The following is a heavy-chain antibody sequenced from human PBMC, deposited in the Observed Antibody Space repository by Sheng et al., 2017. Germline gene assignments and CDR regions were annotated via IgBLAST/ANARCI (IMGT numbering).Heavy chain of an antibody. V-gene: IGHV3-30*04. J-gene: IGHJ4*02. CDR1: GFTFSSYA. CDR2: ISYDGSNK. CDR3: ARDEEAVADPFDY. Sequence: QVQLVESGGGVVQPGRSLRLSCAASGFTFSSYAMHWVRQAPGKGLEWVAVISYDGSNKYYADSVKGRFTISRDNSKNTLYLQMNSLRAEDTAVYYCARDEEAVADPFDYWGQGTLVTVSS. D-gene: IGHD6-19*01.